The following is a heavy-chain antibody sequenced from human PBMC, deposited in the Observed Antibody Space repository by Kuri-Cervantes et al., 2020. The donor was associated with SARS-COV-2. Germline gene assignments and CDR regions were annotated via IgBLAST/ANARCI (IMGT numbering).Heavy chain of an antibody. CDR3: ARRSPYDFWSGPTYNDAFDI. CDR2: INHSGST. Sequence: SETLSLTCAVYGGSFSGYYWSWIRQPPGKGLEWIGEINHSGSTNYNPSLKSRVTISVDTSKNQFSLKLSSVTAADTAVYYCARRSPYDFWSGPTYNDAFDICGQGTMVTVSS. CDR1: GGSFSGYY. D-gene: IGHD3-3*01. V-gene: IGHV4-34*01. J-gene: IGHJ3*02.